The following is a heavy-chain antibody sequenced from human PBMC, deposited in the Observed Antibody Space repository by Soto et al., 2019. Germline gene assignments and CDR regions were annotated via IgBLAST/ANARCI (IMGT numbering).Heavy chain of an antibody. CDR1: GFTFSSYA. V-gene: IGHV3-23*01. J-gene: IGHJ6*03. CDR2: ISGSGGST. CDR3: ANAYGSIYYFCYIDF. Sequence: GGSLRLSCAASGFTFSSYAMSWVRQAPGKGLEWVSAISGSGGSTYYADSMKGRFTISRDNSKNTLYLQMNSLRAEDTAIYYCANAYGSIYYFCYIDFWGQGTTVTVSS. D-gene: IGHD6-13*01.